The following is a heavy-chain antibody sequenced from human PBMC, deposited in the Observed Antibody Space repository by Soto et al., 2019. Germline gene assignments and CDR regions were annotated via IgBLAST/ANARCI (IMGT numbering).Heavy chain of an antibody. J-gene: IGHJ4*02. CDR2: SRNRVNNLST. V-gene: IGHV3-72*01. Sequence: VQVEESGGGLALPGGSLRLSCTVSEDSEFSFSDQYMDWVRQAPGKGLEWVGRSRNRVNNLSTAYAASVQGRFTISRDESKNTVYLQMHSLKTDDSAVYYCSRVDPRAKSPDYWGQGTLVTVAS. CDR3: SRVDPRAKSPDY. D-gene: IGHD3-9*01. CDR1: EDSEFSFSDQY.